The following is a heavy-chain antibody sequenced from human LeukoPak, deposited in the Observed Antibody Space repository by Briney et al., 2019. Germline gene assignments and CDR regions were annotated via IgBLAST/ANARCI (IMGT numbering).Heavy chain of an antibody. CDR1: GFTFSSYA. V-gene: IGHV3-30-3*01. D-gene: IGHD3-22*01. Sequence: PGGSLRFSCAASGFTFSSYAKHWVRQAPGKGLEWVAVISYDGSNKYYADSVKGRFTISRDNSKNTLYLQMNSLRAEDTAVYYCARPLLIVGPHAFDIWGQGTMVTVSS. J-gene: IGHJ3*02. CDR2: ISYDGSNK. CDR3: ARPLLIVGPHAFDI.